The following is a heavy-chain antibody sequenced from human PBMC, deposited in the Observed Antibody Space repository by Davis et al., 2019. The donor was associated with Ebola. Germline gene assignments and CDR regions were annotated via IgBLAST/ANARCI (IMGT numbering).Heavy chain of an antibody. CDR3: ARGSTFWSAIDSFYFYYYMDV. J-gene: IGHJ6*03. V-gene: IGHV1-69*13. CDR1: GGTFDNYA. CDR2: IIPMFGAA. D-gene: IGHD3-3*01. Sequence: SVKVSCKASGGTFDNYAISWVRQAPGQGLEWMGGIIPMFGAANYAQKFQGRVTITADESTSTAYMELSSLRSEDTAVYYCARGSTFWSAIDSFYFYYYMDVWGKGTTVTVSS.